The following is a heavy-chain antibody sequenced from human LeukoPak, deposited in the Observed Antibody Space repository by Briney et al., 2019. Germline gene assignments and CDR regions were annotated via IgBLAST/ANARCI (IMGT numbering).Heavy chain of an antibody. CDR2: ISSSSSYI. V-gene: IGHV3-21*01. Sequence: GGSLRLSCAASGFTFSSYSMNWVRQAPGKGLEWVSSISSSSSYIYYADSVKGRFTISRDNAKNTLYLQMNSLRAEDTAVYYCAREMRQWLAFDYWGQGTLVTVSS. CDR1: GFTFSSYS. J-gene: IGHJ4*02. CDR3: AREMRQWLAFDY. D-gene: IGHD6-19*01.